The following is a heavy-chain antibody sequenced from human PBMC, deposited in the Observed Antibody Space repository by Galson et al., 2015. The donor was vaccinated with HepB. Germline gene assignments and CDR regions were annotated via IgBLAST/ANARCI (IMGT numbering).Heavy chain of an antibody. J-gene: IGHJ3*02. V-gene: IGHV1-69-2*01. D-gene: IGHD4-17*01. CDR1: GYTFSDYY. CDR2: IDPEDDET. Sequence: VKVSCKVSGYTFSDYYIHWVQQAPGKGLEWMGLIDPEDDETVYAEMFQGRVTIDADTSTDTAYMELSSLRSEDTAVYYCATVAAVTTIPSVVSVDVFDIWGQGTMVTVSS. CDR3: ATVAAVTTIPSVVSVDVFDI.